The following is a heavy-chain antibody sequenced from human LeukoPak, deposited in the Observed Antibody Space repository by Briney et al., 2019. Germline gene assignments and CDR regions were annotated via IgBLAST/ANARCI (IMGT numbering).Heavy chain of an antibody. CDR1: GFTFNSYG. CDR2: IHYDGSNK. D-gene: IGHD2-2*01. CDR3: AKDTWGGPYCSSTSCYLRYFDY. J-gene: IGHJ4*02. V-gene: IGHV3-30*02. Sequence: PGGSLRLSCATSGFTFNSYGMHWVRQAPGKGLEWLAYIHYDGSNKYYADSVKGRFTISRDNAKNSLYLQMNSLRAEDMALYYCAKDTWGGPYCSSTSCYLRYFDYWGQGTLVTVSS.